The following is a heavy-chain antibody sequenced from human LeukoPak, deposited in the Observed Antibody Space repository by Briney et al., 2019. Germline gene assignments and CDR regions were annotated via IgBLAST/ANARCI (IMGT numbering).Heavy chain of an antibody. CDR1: GGSISSSSYY. D-gene: IGHD3-10*01. V-gene: IGHV4-39*07. J-gene: IGHJ5*02. CDR2: IYHSGST. CDR3: ARDLGVYGSGTFDP. Sequence: SETLSLTCTVSGGSISSSSYYWGWIRQPPGKGLEWIGSIYHSGSTYYNPSLKSRVTISVDTSKNQFSLKLSSVTAANTAVYYCARDLGVYGSGTFDPWGQGTLVTVSS.